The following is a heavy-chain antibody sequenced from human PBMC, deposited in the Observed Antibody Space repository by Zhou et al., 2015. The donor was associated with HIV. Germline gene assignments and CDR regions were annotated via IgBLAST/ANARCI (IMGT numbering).Heavy chain of an antibody. D-gene: IGHD6-19*01. J-gene: IGHJ3*02. CDR2: INPSGGIT. Sequence: QVQLVQSGAEVKKPGASVKVSCKASGYTFTGFSGYYMHWVRQAPGQGLEWMGIINPSGGITSHAQKFQGRVTMTTDTSTTTAYMEVSGLRSEDTAVYYCARGGTVAGTPCPPRCGFDIWGQGTMVTVSS. CDR3: ARGGTVAGTPCPPRCGFDI. CDR1: GYTFTGFSGYY. V-gene: IGHV1-46*01.